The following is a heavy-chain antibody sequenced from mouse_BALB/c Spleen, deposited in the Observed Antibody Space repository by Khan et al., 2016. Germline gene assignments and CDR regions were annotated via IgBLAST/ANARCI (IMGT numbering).Heavy chain of an antibody. Sequence: QVQLQQSGPDLVRPGVSVKISCKGSGYTFTDYAMHWVKQSHAKSLEWIGLISTYSGNTNYNQKFKGKATMTVDKSSSTAYMELARLTSDDSAIYYWARSSSTVPGWDYWGQGTSVTVSS. CDR2: ISTYSGNT. CDR1: GYTFTDYA. V-gene: IGHV1S137*01. D-gene: IGHD6-1*01. J-gene: IGHJ4*01. CDR3: ARSSSTVPGWDY.